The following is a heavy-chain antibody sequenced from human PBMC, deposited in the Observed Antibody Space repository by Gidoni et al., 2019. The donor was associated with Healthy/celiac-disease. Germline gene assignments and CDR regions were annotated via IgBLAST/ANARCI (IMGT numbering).Heavy chain of an antibody. D-gene: IGHD3-22*01. CDR3: ARPTYYYDSSGYYDDAFDI. CDR1: GYSFTRYW. CDR2: IYPGDSDT. Sequence: EVQLVQSGAEVKKPGESLKISCKGSGYSFTRYWNGWVRKMPGKGLEWLGNIYPGDSDTRYSPSFQGQVTISADKSISTAYLQWSSLKASDTAMYYCARPTYYYDSSGYYDDAFDIWGQGTMVTVSS. V-gene: IGHV5-51*01. J-gene: IGHJ3*02.